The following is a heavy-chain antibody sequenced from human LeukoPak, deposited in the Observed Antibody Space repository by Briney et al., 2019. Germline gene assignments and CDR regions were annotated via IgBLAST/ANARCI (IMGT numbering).Heavy chain of an antibody. CDR1: DGSISSYY. CDR2: IYYSGST. D-gene: IGHD3-22*01. J-gene: IGHJ3*02. V-gene: IGHV4-59*08. Sequence: SETLSLTCTVSDGSISSYYWSWIRQPPGEGLEWIGYIYYSGSTNYNPSLKSRVTISVDTSKNHFSLKLSSVTAADTAVYYCARAYDSSGYRGAFDIWGQGTMVTVSS. CDR3: ARAYDSSGYRGAFDI.